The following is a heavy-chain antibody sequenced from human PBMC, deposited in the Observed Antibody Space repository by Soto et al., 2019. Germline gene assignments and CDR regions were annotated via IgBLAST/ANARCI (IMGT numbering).Heavy chain of an antibody. CDR2: ISYDGSNK. Sequence: QVQLVESGGGVVQPGRSLRLSCAASGFTFSSYAMHWVRQAPGKGLEWVAVISYDGSNKYYADSVKGRFTISRDNYKNTLYLQMNSLRAEDTAVYYCARGRIAAAGTFDYWGQGTLVTVSS. V-gene: IGHV3-30-3*01. J-gene: IGHJ4*02. D-gene: IGHD6-13*01. CDR1: GFTFSSYA. CDR3: ARGRIAAAGTFDY.